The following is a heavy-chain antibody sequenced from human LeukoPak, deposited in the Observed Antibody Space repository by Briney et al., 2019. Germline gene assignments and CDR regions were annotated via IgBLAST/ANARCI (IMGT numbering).Heavy chain of an antibody. J-gene: IGHJ4*02. CDR3: AKDLISIKALIPWDY. CDR2: IGSSGITM. Sequence: GGSLRLSCAASGFTFSDYSMSWIRQAPGKGLEWVSYIGSSGITMYYADSVRGRFTISRDNAKNSLYLQMNSLRAGDTAVYYCAKDLISIKALIPWDYWGQGTLVTVSP. CDR1: GFTFSDYS. V-gene: IGHV3-11*04.